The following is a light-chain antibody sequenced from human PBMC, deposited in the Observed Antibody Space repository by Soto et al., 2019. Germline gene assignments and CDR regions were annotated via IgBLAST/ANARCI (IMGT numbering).Light chain of an antibody. J-gene: IGKJ5*01. CDR2: DAS. V-gene: IGKV1-5*01. CDR3: QQLYTLPFT. CDR1: QTITRW. Sequence: DINMSHSAPAVSAYNGDRATLTCRASQTITRWMAWYQQKPGKAPKLLIYDASTLESGVPSRFSGSGSGTEFTLTISGLLPEDFAAYHCQQLYTLPFTFGQGTRLAI.